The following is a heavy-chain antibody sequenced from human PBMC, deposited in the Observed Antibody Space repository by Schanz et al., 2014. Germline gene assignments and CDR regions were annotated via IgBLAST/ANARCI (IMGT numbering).Heavy chain of an antibody. Sequence: GGSLRLSCAASGFTFSDYYMAWIRQAPGKGLEWVSHISGSSIHKNYADSVKGRFSISRDNGETSVYLQINSLRVEDTAVYYCARDGAELYYFDDWGQGTLVTVSS. V-gene: IGHV3-11*05. J-gene: IGHJ4*02. CDR3: ARDGAELYYFDD. CDR1: GFTFSDYY. CDR2: ISGSSIHK. D-gene: IGHD1-1*01.